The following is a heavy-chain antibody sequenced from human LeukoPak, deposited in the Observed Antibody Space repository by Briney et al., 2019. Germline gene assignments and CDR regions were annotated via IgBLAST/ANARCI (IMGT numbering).Heavy chain of an antibody. J-gene: IGHJ4*02. CDR3: ATAMYYYGSGSYSELDY. D-gene: IGHD3-10*01. Sequence: ASVKVSCKASGYTFTSYGISWVRQAPGQGLEWMGWISAYNGNTNYAQKLQGRVTMTTDTSTSTAYMELRSLRSDDTAVYYCATAMYYYGSGSYSELDYWGQGTLVTVSS. CDR2: ISAYNGNT. CDR1: GYTFTSYG. V-gene: IGHV1-18*01.